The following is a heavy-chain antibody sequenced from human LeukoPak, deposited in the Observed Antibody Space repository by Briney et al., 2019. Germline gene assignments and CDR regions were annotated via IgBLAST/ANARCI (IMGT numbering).Heavy chain of an antibody. CDR1: GFTFSTYW. CDR2: IKQDGSEK. Sequence: PGGSLRLSCAASGFTFSTYWMSWVRQAPGKGMEWVANIKQDGSEKYYVDSVKGRFTTSRDNAKNSVYLQMNSLRGEDTAVYYCARGHYYFDYWGQGTLVAVSS. CDR3: ARGHYYFDY. V-gene: IGHV3-7*04. J-gene: IGHJ4*02.